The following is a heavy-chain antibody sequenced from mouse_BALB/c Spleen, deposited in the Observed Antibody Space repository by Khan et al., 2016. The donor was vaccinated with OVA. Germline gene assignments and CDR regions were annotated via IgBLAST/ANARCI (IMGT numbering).Heavy chain of an antibody. D-gene: IGHD3-2*01. Sequence: QVQLQQSGAELVRPGVSVKISCKGSGYTFTDYAMHWVKQSHAKSLEWIGVISTYYGDASYNQKFKGKATMTVDKSSSTAYMELARLTSEDSAIYYCARGDVLGQLGTPFGYWGQGTTLTVSS. CDR3: ARGDVLGQLGTPFGY. CDR2: ISTYYGDA. V-gene: IGHV1S137*01. J-gene: IGHJ2*01. CDR1: GYTFTDYA.